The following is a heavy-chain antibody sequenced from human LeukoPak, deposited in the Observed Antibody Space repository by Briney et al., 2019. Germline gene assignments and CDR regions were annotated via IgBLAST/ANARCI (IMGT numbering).Heavy chain of an antibody. D-gene: IGHD3-10*01. J-gene: IGHJ5*02. CDR1: GFTFSDYY. CDR2: ISSSGSTI. Sequence: GGSLRLSCAASGFTFSDYYMSWIRQAPGKGLEWVSYISSSGSTIYYADSVKGRFTISRDNAKNSLYLQMNSLRAEDTAVYYCARGLLWFGELLYQSDWFDPWGQGTLVTVSS. CDR3: ARGLLWFGELLYQSDWFDP. V-gene: IGHV3-11*04.